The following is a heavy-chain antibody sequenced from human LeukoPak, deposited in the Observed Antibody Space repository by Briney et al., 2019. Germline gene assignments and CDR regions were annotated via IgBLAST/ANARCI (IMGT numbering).Heavy chain of an antibody. V-gene: IGHV1-2*02. J-gene: IGHJ4*02. CDR1: GYTFTGYY. CDR3: ARDQRWVVATIKGYYFDY. CDR2: INPNSGGT. Sequence: ASVKVSCKASGYTFTGYYMHWVRQAPGQGLEWMGWINPNSGGTNYAQKFRGRVTMTRDTSISTAYMELSRLRSDDTAVYYCARDQRWVVATIKGYYFDYWGQGTLVTVSS. D-gene: IGHD5-12*01.